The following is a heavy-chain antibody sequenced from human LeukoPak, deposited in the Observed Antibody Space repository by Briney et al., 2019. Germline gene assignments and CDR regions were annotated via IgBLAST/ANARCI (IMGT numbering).Heavy chain of an antibody. J-gene: IGHJ6*02. D-gene: IGHD6-19*01. CDR2: IIPILGIA. CDR3: ARDPYTVQSSGWYRGSEFYYYYGMDV. Sequence: SVKVSCKASGGTFSSYAISWVRQAPGQGLEWMGRIIPILGIANYAQKFQGRVTITADKSTSTAYMELSSLRSEDTAVYYCARDPYTVQSSGWYRGSEFYYYYGMDVWGQGTTVTVSS. V-gene: IGHV1-69*04. CDR1: GGTFSSYA.